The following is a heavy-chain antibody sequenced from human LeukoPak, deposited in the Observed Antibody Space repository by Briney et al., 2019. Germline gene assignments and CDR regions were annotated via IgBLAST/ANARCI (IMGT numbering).Heavy chain of an antibody. CDR2: IYPADSDA. D-gene: IGHD5-24*01. Sequence: GESLKISCQGSGYSFTTYWVGWVRQMPGRGLEWMGIIYPADSDARYSPSFQGQVTMSADKSINTAYLQWSSLQASDTAMFYCARPDAYNRYFFDYWGQGTLVTVSS. CDR1: GYSFTTYW. J-gene: IGHJ4*02. V-gene: IGHV5-51*01. CDR3: ARPDAYNRYFFDY.